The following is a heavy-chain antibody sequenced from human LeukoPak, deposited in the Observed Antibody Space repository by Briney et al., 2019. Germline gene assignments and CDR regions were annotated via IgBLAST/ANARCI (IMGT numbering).Heavy chain of an antibody. CDR1: GGSISSYY. CDR3: ARHRRYSSSWFPLDFDY. Sequence: SETLSLTCTVSGGSISSYYWSWIRQPAGKGLEWIGRIYTSGSTNYNHSLKSRVTMSVDTSKNQFSLKLSSVTAADTAVYYCARHRRYSSSWFPLDFDYWGQGTLVTVSS. J-gene: IGHJ4*02. CDR2: IYTSGST. D-gene: IGHD6-13*01. V-gene: IGHV4-4*07.